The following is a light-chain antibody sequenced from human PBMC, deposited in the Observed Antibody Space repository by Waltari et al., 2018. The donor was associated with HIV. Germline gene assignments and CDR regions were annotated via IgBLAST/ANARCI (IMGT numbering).Light chain of an antibody. V-gene: IGKV3-11*01. CDR3: QQRHSFPPT. Sequence: EIVLTQSPATLSLSPGERATLSCRSSQYIEYFLVWDQQKPGQAPRLVVYDASKRASGIPTRFTGSWSGTDFTLTIDSLDPEDFGLYFCQQRHSFPPTFGGGSKVE. J-gene: IGKJ4*01. CDR2: DAS. CDR1: QYIEYF.